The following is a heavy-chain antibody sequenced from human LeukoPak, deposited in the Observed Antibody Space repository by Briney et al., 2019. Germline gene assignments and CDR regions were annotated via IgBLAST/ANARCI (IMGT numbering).Heavy chain of an antibody. Sequence: PSETLSLTCTVSGGSISSGDYYWSWIRQPPGKGLEWIGYIYYSGSTYYNPSLKSRVTISVDTSKNQFSLKLSSVTAADTAVYYCARGLLGAPSPNYYGSGGFDYWGQGTLVTVSS. D-gene: IGHD3-10*01. CDR2: IYYSGST. J-gene: IGHJ4*02. CDR1: GGSISSGDYY. CDR3: ARGLLGAPSPNYYGSGGFDY. V-gene: IGHV4-30-4*08.